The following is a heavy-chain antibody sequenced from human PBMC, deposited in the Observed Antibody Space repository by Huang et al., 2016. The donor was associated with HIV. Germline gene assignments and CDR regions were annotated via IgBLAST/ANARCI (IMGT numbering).Heavy chain of an antibody. V-gene: IGHV4-61*09. CDR1: GGSISTGNYD. D-gene: IGHD3-3*01. Sequence: QVQLQESGPGLVKPSETLSLTCPVSGGSISTGNYDWSWIRQPAGKGLEWVGHLFTGGSANYNPSLKSRVTLSLDPSKTQFSLKLSYVTAADSAVYYCARVESGYYDAFDIWGPGTTVTVSS. CDR2: LFTGGSA. J-gene: IGHJ3*02. CDR3: ARVESGYYDAFDI.